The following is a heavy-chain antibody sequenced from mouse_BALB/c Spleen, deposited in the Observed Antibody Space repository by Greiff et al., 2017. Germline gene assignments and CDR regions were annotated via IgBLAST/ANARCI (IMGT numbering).Heavy chain of an antibody. CDR2: ISYSGST. CDR3: ARERGDY. CDR1: GYSITSDYA. V-gene: IGHV3-2*02. J-gene: IGHJ2*01. Sequence: EVKLEESGPGLVKPSQSLSLTCTVTGYSITSDYAWNWIGQFPGNKLEWMGYISYSGSTSYNPSLKSRISITRDTSKNQFFLQLNSVTTEDTATYYCARERGDYWGQGTTLTVSS.